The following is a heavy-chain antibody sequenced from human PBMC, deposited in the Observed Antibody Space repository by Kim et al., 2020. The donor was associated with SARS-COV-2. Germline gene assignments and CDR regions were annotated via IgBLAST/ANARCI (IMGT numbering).Heavy chain of an antibody. V-gene: IGHV4-31*02. D-gene: IGHD3-3*01. Sequence: PSLRSRVTISVDTSKNQISLKLRSVTAADTAVYYCARALTIFGVVISAFDYWGQGTLVTVSS. J-gene: IGHJ4*02. CDR3: ARALTIFGVVISAFDY.